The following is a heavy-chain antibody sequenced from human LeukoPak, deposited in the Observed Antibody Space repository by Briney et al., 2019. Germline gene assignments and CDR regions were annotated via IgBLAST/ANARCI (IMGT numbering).Heavy chain of an antibody. Sequence: PGGSLRLSCAASGFTFSSYWMHWVRQAPGKGLEWVSVIYSGGSTYYADSVKGRFTISRDNSKNTLYLQMNSLRAEDTAVYYCARGPTYYYDSSGYPDYWGQGTLVTVSS. J-gene: IGHJ4*02. CDR1: GFTFSSYW. CDR2: IYSGGST. CDR3: ARGPTYYYDSSGYPDY. D-gene: IGHD3-22*01. V-gene: IGHV3-53*01.